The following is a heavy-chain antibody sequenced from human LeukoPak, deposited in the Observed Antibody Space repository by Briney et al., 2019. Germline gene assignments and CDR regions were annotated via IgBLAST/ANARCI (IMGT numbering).Heavy chain of an antibody. CDR2: IIPIFGTA. Sequence: SVKVSCKASGGTFSSYAISWVRQAPGQGLEWMGGIIPIFGTANYAQKFQGRVTITTDESTSTAYMELSSLRSEDTAVYYCARGRLGFKYSSSPLGSSYFDYWGQGTLVTVSS. V-gene: IGHV1-69*05. D-gene: IGHD6-6*01. CDR3: ARGRLGFKYSSSPLGSSYFDY. CDR1: GGTFSSYA. J-gene: IGHJ4*02.